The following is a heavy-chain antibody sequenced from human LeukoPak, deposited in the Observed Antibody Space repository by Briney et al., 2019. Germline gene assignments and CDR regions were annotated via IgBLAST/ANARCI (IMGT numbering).Heavy chain of an antibody. Sequence: GRSLRLSCAASGFTFDDYAMDWVRQAPGKGLEWVSDISWNSGSIGYADSVKGRFTTSRDNAKNSLYLQMNSLRAEDMALYYCAKGRKATVTSDFDYWGQGTLVTVSS. D-gene: IGHD4-17*01. CDR1: GFTFDDYA. V-gene: IGHV3-9*03. CDR3: AKGRKATVTSDFDY. J-gene: IGHJ4*02. CDR2: ISWNSGSI.